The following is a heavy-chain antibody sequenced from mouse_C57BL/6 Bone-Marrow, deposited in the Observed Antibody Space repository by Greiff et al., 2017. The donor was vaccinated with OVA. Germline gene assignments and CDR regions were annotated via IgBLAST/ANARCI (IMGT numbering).Heavy chain of an antibody. CDR1: GYTFTSYW. Sequence: QVQLQQPGAELVMPGASVKLSCKASGYTFTSYWMHWVKQRPGQGLEWIGEIDPSDSYTNYNQKFKGKSTLTVDKSSSTAYMQLSSLTSEDSAVYYCAIIYDGYSLYAMDYGGQGTAVTVSS. V-gene: IGHV1-69*01. CDR2: IDPSDSYT. J-gene: IGHJ4*01. D-gene: IGHD2-3*01. CDR3: AIIYDGYSLYAMDY.